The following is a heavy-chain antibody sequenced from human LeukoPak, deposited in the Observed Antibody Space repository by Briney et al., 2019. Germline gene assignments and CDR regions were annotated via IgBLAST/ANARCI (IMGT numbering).Heavy chain of an antibody. CDR1: GGTFSSYA. CDR2: IIPILGIA. J-gene: IGHJ4*02. CDR3: ARESKQLWLENSGYYFDY. Sequence: SVKVSCKASGGTFSSYAISWVRQAPGQGLEWMGRIIPILGIANYAQKFQGRVTITADKSTSTAYMELSSLRSEDTAAYYCARESKQLWLENSGYYFDYWGQGTLVTVSS. V-gene: IGHV1-69*04. D-gene: IGHD5-18*01.